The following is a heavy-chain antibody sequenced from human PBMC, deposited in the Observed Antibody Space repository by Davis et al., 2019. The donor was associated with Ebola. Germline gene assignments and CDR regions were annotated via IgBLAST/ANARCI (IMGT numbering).Heavy chain of an antibody. D-gene: IGHD2-8*01. CDR3: ARDVWAYYFDY. V-gene: IGHV4-34*01. J-gene: IGHJ4*02. CDR1: GGSFSGYY. Sequence: MPSETLSLTCAVYGGSFSGYYWSWIRQPPGKGLEWIGEINHSGSTNYNPFLKSRVTISVDTSKNQFSLKLSSVTAADTAVYYCARDVWAYYFDYWGQGTLVTVSS. CDR2: INHSGST.